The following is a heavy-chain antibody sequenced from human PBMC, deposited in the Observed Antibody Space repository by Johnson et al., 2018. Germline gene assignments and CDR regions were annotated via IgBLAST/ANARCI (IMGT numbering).Heavy chain of an antibody. CDR2: ISDDGSNK. J-gene: IGHJ6*03. Sequence: QVQLVESGGGVVQPGRSLRLSCAASDFTFSSYAMHWVRQAPGKGLEWVAVISDDGSNKYYADSVKGRFTISREDSANTVYVQLNRLRAEDTARYYCAKDARVAATSYYYYYYMDVGGKGSTVTVSS. CDR3: AKDARVAATSYYYYYYMDV. V-gene: IGHV3-30-3*02. CDR1: DFTFSSYA. D-gene: IGHD2-15*01.